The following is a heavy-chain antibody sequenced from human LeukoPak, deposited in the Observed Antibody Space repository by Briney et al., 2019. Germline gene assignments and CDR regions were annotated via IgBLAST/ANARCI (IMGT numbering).Heavy chain of an antibody. Sequence: ASVKVSCKASGYTFTSYDINWVRQATGQGLEWMGWINPNSGGTNYAQKFQGWVTRTRDTSISTAYMELSRLRSDDTAVYYCTVADSGSYGGAFDIWGQGTMVTVSS. J-gene: IGHJ3*02. V-gene: IGHV1-2*04. CDR3: TVADSGSYGGAFDI. CDR1: GYTFTSYD. CDR2: INPNSGGT. D-gene: IGHD1-26*01.